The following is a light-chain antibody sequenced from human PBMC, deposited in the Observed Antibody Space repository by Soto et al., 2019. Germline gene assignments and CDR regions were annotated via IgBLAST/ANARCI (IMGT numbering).Light chain of an antibody. CDR2: AAS. J-gene: IGKJ3*01. CDR1: QGISSY. CDR3: QQYYSYPFT. V-gene: IGKV1-9*01. Sequence: IQLTQSPSSLSASVGDRVTITCRASQGISSYLAWYQQKPGKAPKLLIYAASTLQSGVPSRFSGSGSGTDFTLTISCLHSEDFATYYCQQYYSYPFTLGPGTKVDIK.